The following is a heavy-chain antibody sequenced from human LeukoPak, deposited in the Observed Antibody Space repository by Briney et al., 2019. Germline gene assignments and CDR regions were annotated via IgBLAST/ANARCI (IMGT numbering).Heavy chain of an antibody. CDR2: INPSGGST. CDR3: ARDSYDYVWGSYRLYYYYYMDV. Sequence: ASVKVSCKASGYTFTSYYMHWVRQAPGQGLEWMGIINPSGGSTSYAQKFQGRVAMTRGMSTSTVYMELSSLRSEDTAVYYCARDSYDYVWGSYRLYYYYYMDVWGKGTTVTVSS. CDR1: GYTFTSYY. D-gene: IGHD3-16*02. J-gene: IGHJ6*03. V-gene: IGHV1-46*01.